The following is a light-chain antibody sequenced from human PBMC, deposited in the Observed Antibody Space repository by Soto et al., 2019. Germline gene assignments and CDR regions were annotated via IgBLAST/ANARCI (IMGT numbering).Light chain of an antibody. Sequence: QSVLTQPPSASGTPGQRVTISCSGSSANIGSNYVYWYQQFPGTAPKLLIFSNNQRPSGVPDRYAGSKSGTSTSRAISGLLSEDEADYYCAALDDSLSGSWIFGGVTKLTVL. V-gene: IGLV1-47*02. CDR1: SANIGSNY. CDR3: AALDDSLSGSWI. J-gene: IGLJ2*01. CDR2: SNN.